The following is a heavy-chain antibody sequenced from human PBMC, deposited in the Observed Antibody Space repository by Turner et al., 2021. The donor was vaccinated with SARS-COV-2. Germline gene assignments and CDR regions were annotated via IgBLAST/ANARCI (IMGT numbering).Heavy chain of an antibody. CDR2: INHSGST. CDR1: GGSVSGYY. J-gene: IGHJ6*02. V-gene: IGHV4-34*01. D-gene: IGHD1-26*01. Sequence: QVQLQQWGAGLLKPSETLSLTCAGYGGSVSGYYWSWIRQPPGNGLEWIGEINHSGSTNYNPSLKSRVTISVDTSKNQFSLKLSSVTAADTAVYYCARGIKGVLMSGSYYYYGMDVWGQGTTVTVSS. CDR3: ARGIKGVLMSGSYYYYGMDV.